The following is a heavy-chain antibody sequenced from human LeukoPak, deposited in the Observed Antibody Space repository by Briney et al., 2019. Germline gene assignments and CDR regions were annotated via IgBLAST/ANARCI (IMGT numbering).Heavy chain of an antibody. D-gene: IGHD6-19*01. V-gene: IGHV3-30*18. CDR1: GFTFSSYG. CDR3: AKGVGYSSGWYTN. CDR2: ISYDGSNK. Sequence: GRSLRLSCAASGFTFSSYGMHWVRQAPGKGLEWGAVISYDGSNKYYADSVKGRFTISRDNSKNMLYLQMNSLRAEDTAVYYCAKGVGYSSGWYTNWGQGTLVTVSS. J-gene: IGHJ4*02.